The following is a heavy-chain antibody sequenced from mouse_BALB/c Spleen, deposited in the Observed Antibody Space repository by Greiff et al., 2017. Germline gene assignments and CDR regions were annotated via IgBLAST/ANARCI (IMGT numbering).Heavy chain of an antibody. V-gene: IGHV2-6-7*01. CDR3: ARDKAYGVGYYYAMDY. J-gene: IGHJ4*01. CDR1: GFSLTGYG. D-gene: IGHD1-1*01. CDR2: IWGDGST. Sequence: QVQLQQSGPGLVPPSQSLSITCTVSGFSLTGYGVNWVRQPPGKGLEWLGMIWGDGSTDYDTALKSRLSISKDNSKSQDFFKMISLQTDDTARYYWARDKAYGVGYYYAMDYWGQGTSATVSS.